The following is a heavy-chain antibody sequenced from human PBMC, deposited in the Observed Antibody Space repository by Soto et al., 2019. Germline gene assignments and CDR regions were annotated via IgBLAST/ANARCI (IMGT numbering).Heavy chain of an antibody. D-gene: IGHD6-13*01. J-gene: IGHJ6*02. Sequence: ASVKVSCTDSGYTFTIYGISWVRQAPGQGLEWMGWISGYNGNTHYAQRLQGRVTMTTDTSTSTAYMELRSLRSDDTAVYYCARDSSSWFYYYYGMDVWGQGTTVTVSS. CDR1: GYTFTIYG. CDR3: ARDSSSWFYYYYGMDV. V-gene: IGHV1-18*01. CDR2: ISGYNGNT.